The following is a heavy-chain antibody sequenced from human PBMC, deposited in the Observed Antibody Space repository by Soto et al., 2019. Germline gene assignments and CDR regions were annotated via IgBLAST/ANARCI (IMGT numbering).Heavy chain of an antibody. CDR3: ARARTQWLVLDAFDI. CDR2: INHSGST. CDR1: GGSFSGYY. J-gene: IGHJ3*02. Sequence: QVQLQQWGAGLLKPSETLSLTCAVYGGSFSGYYWSWIRQPPGKGLEWIGEINHSGSTNYNPSLKSRVTISVDTSKNQFSLKLSSVTAADTAVYYCARARTQWLVLDAFDIWGQGTMVTVSS. V-gene: IGHV4-34*01. D-gene: IGHD6-19*01.